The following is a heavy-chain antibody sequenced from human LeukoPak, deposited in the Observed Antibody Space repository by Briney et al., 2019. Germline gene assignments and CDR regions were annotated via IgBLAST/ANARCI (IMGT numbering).Heavy chain of an antibody. D-gene: IGHD3-16*01. J-gene: IGHJ4*02. CDR2: MNPADSDT. V-gene: IGHV5-51*01. Sequence: GESLKISCKGSGYSFTSYRIGWVRQMPGKGLEWMAIMNPADSDTRYSPSFQGQVTISADRSISTAYLQWNSLKASDPAIYSVAGGGGGTWDYWGQGTLVTVSS. CDR3: AGGGGGTWDY. CDR1: GYSFTSYR.